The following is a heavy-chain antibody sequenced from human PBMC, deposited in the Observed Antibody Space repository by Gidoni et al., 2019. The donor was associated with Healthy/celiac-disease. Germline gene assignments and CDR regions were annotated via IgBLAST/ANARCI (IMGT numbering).Heavy chain of an antibody. J-gene: IGHJ6*02. Sequence: QVQLVESGGGVVQPGRSLRLSCAAAGFTFSSYGMHWVRQAPGKGLEWVAVISYDGSNKYYADSVKGRFTISRDNSKNTLYLQMNSLRAEDTAVYYCAKGIVVVPAAPYYYYGMDVWGQGTTVTVSS. CDR3: AKGIVVVPAAPYYYYGMDV. D-gene: IGHD2-2*01. CDR2: ISYDGSNK. CDR1: GFTFSSYG. V-gene: IGHV3-30*18.